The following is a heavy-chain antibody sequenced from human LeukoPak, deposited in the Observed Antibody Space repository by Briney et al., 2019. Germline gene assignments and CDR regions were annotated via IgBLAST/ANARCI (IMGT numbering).Heavy chain of an antibody. CDR1: GFTFSSYW. Sequence: PGGSLRLSCAASGFTFSSYWMSWVRQAPGKGLEWVANIKQDGSEKYYVDSVKGRFTISRDNAKNSLYLQMNSLRAEDTAVYYCARYGGGRQNGFDIWGQGTMVTVS. CDR3: ARYGGGRQNGFDI. J-gene: IGHJ3*02. CDR2: IKQDGSEK. V-gene: IGHV3-7*01. D-gene: IGHD4-17*01.